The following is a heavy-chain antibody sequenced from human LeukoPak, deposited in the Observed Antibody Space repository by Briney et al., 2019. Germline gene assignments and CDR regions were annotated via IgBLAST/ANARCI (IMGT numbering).Heavy chain of an antibody. V-gene: IGHV3-49*04. CDR3: TRQGYYYDSSGYYPEPAYFDY. Sequence: GGSLRLSCTASGFTFGDYAMSWVRQAPGKGLEWVGFIRSKAYGGTTEYAASVKGRFTISRDDPKSIAYLQMNSLKTEDTAVYYCTRQGYYYDSSGYYPEPAYFDYWGQGTLVTVSS. J-gene: IGHJ4*02. CDR2: IRSKAYGGTT. CDR1: GFTFGDYA. D-gene: IGHD3-22*01.